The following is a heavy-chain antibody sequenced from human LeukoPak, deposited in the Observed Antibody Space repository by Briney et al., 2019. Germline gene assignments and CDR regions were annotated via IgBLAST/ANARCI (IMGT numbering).Heavy chain of an antibody. CDR1: GYNFKNYW. CDR3: ARHLIGARLQYMDV. Sequence: GESLKISCKGSGYNFKNYWIGGVCQMPGKGLEWMGIIYPVDPDTRYSPSFQGLVTISSDKSITTAYLQWSSLKASDTAMYYCARHLIGARLQYMDVWGKGTTVTVSS. J-gene: IGHJ6*03. CDR2: IYPVDPDT. D-gene: IGHD3-10*01. V-gene: IGHV5-51*01.